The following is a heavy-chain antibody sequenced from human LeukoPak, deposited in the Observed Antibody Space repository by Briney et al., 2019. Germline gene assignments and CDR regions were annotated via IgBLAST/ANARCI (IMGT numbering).Heavy chain of an antibody. CDR2: IKQDGSEK. D-gene: IGHD3-22*01. CDR3: ARDADTSTHYSFYDY. Sequence: PGGSLRLSCAASGFTFSSYWMSWVRQAPGKGLEWVANIKQDGSEKYYVDSVKGRFTISRDNAKNSLYLQMNSLRAEDTAVYYCARDADTSTHYSFYDYWGQGTLVTVSS. V-gene: IGHV3-7*01. CDR1: GFTFSSYW. J-gene: IGHJ4*02.